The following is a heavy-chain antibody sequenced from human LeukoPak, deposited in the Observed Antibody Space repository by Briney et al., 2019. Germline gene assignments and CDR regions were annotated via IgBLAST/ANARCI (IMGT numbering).Heavy chain of an antibody. Sequence: PGGSLRLSCAASGFTVSGTHMSWVRQAPGKGLEWVSAMYTGGTTYYADSVAGRFTVSRDNSKNTLYLHMNSLRVEDTAVYYCAKDEATSGGGLAYWGQGTLVSVSS. J-gene: IGHJ4*02. CDR2: MYTGGTT. CDR1: GFTVSGTH. D-gene: IGHD3-16*01. CDR3: AKDEATSGGGLAY. V-gene: IGHV3-53*01.